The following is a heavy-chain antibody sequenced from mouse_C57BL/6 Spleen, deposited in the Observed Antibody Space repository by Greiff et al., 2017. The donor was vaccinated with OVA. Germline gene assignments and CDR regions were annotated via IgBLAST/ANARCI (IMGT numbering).Heavy chain of an antibody. CDR3: TREEGDYAFAY. J-gene: IGHJ3*01. Sequence: EVMLVESGEGLVKPGGSLKLSCAASGFTFSSYAMSWVRQTPEKRLEWVAYISSGGDYIYYADTVKGRFTISRDNARNTLYLQMSSLKSEDTAMYYCTREEGDYAFAYWGQGTLVTVSA. CDR2: ISSGGDYI. CDR1: GFTFSSYA. V-gene: IGHV5-9-1*02. D-gene: IGHD2-4*01.